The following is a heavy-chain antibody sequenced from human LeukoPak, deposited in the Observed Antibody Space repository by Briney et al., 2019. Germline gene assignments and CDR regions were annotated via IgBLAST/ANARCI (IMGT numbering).Heavy chain of an antibody. Sequence: GGSLRLSCAASGFTVSSNYMSWVRQAPGKGLEWVSVISVKGRFTISRHNSKNTLYLQMNSLRAEDTAVYYCARVMDYFDYWGQGTLVTVSS. CDR2: I. V-gene: IGHV3-53*01. CDR1: GFTVSSNY. D-gene: IGHD5-24*01. CDR3: ARVMDYFDY. J-gene: IGHJ4*02.